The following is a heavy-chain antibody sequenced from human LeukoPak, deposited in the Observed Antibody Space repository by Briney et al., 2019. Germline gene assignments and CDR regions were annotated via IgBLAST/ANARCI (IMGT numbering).Heavy chain of an antibody. J-gene: IGHJ4*02. V-gene: IGHV4-59*08. CDR1: GGSISSYY. CDR2: IYYSRST. Sequence: SETLSLTCTVSGGSISSYYWSWIRQPPGKGLEWIGYIYYSRSTNYNPSLKSRVTISVDTSKNQFSLKLSSVTAADTAVYYCAGREGDGYNPLALDYWGQGTLVTVSS. D-gene: IGHD5-24*01. CDR3: AGREGDGYNPLALDY.